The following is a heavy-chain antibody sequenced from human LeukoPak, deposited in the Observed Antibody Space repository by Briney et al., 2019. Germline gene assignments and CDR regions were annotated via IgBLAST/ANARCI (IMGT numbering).Heavy chain of an antibody. V-gene: IGHV4-59*01. Sequence: SETLSLTCTVSGGSISSYYWSWIRQPPGKGLEWIGYIYYSGSTNYNPSLKSRVTISVDTSKNQFSLKLSSVTAADTAVYYCARVAVAAPDAFDIWGQGTMVAVSS. D-gene: IGHD6-19*01. J-gene: IGHJ3*02. CDR1: GGSISSYY. CDR3: ARVAVAAPDAFDI. CDR2: IYYSGST.